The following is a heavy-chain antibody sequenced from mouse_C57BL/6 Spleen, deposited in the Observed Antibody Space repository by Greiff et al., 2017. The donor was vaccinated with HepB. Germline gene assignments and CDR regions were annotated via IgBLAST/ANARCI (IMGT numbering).Heavy chain of an antibody. CDR3: ARTGYYVGY. J-gene: IGHJ2*01. Sequence: QVQLQQSGAELMKPGASVKLSCKATGYTFTGYWIEWVKQRPGHGLEWIGEILPGSGSTNYNAKFKGKATFTADTSSNTAYMQLSSLTTEDSAIYYCARTGYYVGYWGQGTTLTVSS. CDR1: GYTFTGYW. V-gene: IGHV1-9*01. D-gene: IGHD2-2*01. CDR2: ILPGSGST.